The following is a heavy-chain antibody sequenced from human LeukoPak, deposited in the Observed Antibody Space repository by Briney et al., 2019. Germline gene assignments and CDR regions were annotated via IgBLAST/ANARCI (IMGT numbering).Heavy chain of an antibody. CDR3: AKDMPYCSGGSCYSGGLDP. D-gene: IGHD2-15*01. CDR2: ISWNSGSI. J-gene: IGHJ5*02. CDR1: GFTFDDYA. V-gene: IGHV3-9*01. Sequence: PGGSLRLSCAASGFTFDDYALHWVRHAPGKGLEWVSGISWNSGSIDYADSVKGRFTISRDNAKNSLYLQMNSLRAEDTALYYCAKDMPYCSGGSCYSGGLDPWGQGTLVTVSS.